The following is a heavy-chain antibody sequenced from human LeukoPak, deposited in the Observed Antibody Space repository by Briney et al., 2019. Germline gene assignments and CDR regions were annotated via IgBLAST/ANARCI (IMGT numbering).Heavy chain of an antibody. J-gene: IGHJ5*02. Sequence: SETLSLTCTVSGGSISSYYWSWIRQPAGKGLEWIGRIYTSGSTNYKPSLKSRVTMSVDTSKNQFSLKLSSVTAADTAVYYCAREPRGHQTQYYYDTSGHNWFDPWGQGTLVTVSS. V-gene: IGHV4-4*07. D-gene: IGHD3-22*01. CDR1: GGSISSYY. CDR2: IYTSGST. CDR3: AREPRGHQTQYYYDTSGHNWFDP.